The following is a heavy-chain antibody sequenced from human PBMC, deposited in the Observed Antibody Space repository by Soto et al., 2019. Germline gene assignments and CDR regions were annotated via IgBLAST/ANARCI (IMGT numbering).Heavy chain of an antibody. Sequence: QVQLVESGGGLVKPGGSLRLSCAASGFTFSDYYMIWIRQAPGKGLEWVSYISSSGSTIYYADSVKGRFTISRDNAKNPLYLQMNSLRAEDTAVYYCARDEGYYDSSGDYPYYFDYWGQGTLVTVSS. CDR1: GFTFSDYY. V-gene: IGHV3-11*01. CDR3: ARDEGYYDSSGDYPYYFDY. D-gene: IGHD3-22*01. CDR2: ISSSGSTI. J-gene: IGHJ4*02.